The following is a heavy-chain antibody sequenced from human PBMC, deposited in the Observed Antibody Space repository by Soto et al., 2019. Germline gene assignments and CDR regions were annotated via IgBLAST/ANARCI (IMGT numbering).Heavy chain of an antibody. J-gene: IGHJ4*02. Sequence: EVQLLDSGGGLVQPGGSLRLSCAASGFTFSSYAMNWVRQAPGKGLEWVSVISGRGDSTYYADSVKGRFTISRDNSKNTLYLQMNSLRAEDPAVYYCARRGPGTYFDYWGQGTLVTVSS. CDR2: ISGRGDST. D-gene: IGHD6-13*01. CDR1: GFTFSSYA. CDR3: ARRGPGTYFDY. V-gene: IGHV3-23*01.